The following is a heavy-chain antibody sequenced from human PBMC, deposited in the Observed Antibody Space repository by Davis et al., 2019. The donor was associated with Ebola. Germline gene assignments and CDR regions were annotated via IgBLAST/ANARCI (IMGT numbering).Heavy chain of an antibody. CDR1: GFTFSSYS. V-gene: IGHV3-21*01. CDR3: ARGRRTSCYSDY. J-gene: IGHJ4*02. D-gene: IGHD2-2*02. Sequence: PGGSLRLSCAASGFTFSSYSMNWVRQAPGKGLEWVSSISSSSSYIYYADSVKGRFTISRDNAKNSLYLQMNSLRAEDTAVYYCARGRRTSCYSDYWGQGTLVTVSS. CDR2: ISSSSSYI.